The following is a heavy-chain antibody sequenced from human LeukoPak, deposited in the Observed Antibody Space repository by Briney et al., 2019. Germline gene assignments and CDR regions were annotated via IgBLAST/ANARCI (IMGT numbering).Heavy chain of an antibody. CDR3: ARGSTRWLQAYYFDY. Sequence: ASVKVSCKASGYTFTSYGISWVRQAPGQGLEGMGWISNYNGNTNYAQKLQGRVTMTTATSTSTAYMDLRSLRSDDTAVYYCARGSTRWLQAYYFDYWGQGTLVTVSS. D-gene: IGHD5-24*01. CDR1: GYTFTSYG. CDR2: ISNYNGNT. V-gene: IGHV1-18*01. J-gene: IGHJ4*02.